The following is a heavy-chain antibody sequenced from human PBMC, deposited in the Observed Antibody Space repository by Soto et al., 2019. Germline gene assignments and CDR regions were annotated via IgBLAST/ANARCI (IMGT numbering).Heavy chain of an antibody. D-gene: IGHD2-8*01. J-gene: IGHJ6*02. CDR1: GFTFISYA. CDR3: ANEDAMDYGMDV. Sequence: GSLRLSCAASGFTFISYAMSWVRQAPGKGLEWVSAISGSGGSTYYADSVKGRFTISRDNSKNTLYLQMNSLRAEDTAVYYCANEDAMDYGMDVWGQGTTVTVSS. CDR2: ISGSGGST. V-gene: IGHV3-23*01.